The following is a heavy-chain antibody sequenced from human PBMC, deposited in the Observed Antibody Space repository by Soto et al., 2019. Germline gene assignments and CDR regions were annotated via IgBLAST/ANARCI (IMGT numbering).Heavy chain of an antibody. J-gene: IGHJ6*02. CDR3: ARPLRDRNYYSGMAV. D-gene: IGHD3-22*01. Sequence: QVQLVQSGAEMQQPGASVRVSCKASGGTFSKYAFSWVRQAPGQGLELLGGTIPMFGTPNYAQKFQGRVAISADESTATVYMELSSLRSEDTAVYFCARPLRDRNYYSGMAVWGQGTTVTVSS. CDR1: GGTFSKYA. V-gene: IGHV1-69*01. CDR2: TIPMFGTP.